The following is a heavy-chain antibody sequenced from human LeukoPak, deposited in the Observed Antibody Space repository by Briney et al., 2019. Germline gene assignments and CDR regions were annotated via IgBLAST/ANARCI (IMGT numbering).Heavy chain of an antibody. D-gene: IGHD1-26*01. J-gene: IGHJ3*02. CDR3: AKDSGSYYGYAFDI. V-gene: IGHV3-23*01. CDR1: GFTFSSYA. Sequence: GSLRLSCAASGFTFSSYAISWVRQAPGKGLGWVSAISGSGSITYYADSVKGRFTISRDNSKNTLYLQMNSLRAEDTAVYYCAKDSGSYYGYAFDIWGQGTMVTVSS. CDR2: ISGSGSIT.